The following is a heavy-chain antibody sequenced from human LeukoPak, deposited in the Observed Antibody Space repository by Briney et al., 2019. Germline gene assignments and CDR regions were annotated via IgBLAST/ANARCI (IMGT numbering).Heavy chain of an antibody. CDR2: ISSSSSST. D-gene: IGHD6-6*01. Sequence: PGGSLRLSCAASGFTFSSYAMNWVRQAPGKGLEWVSAISSSSSSTYYADSVKGRFTISRDNSKNTLYLQMNSLRAEDTAVYYCAKDRGQLVPKYNWFDPWGQGTLVTVSS. CDR3: AKDRGQLVPKYNWFDP. V-gene: IGHV3-23*01. CDR1: GFTFSSYA. J-gene: IGHJ5*02.